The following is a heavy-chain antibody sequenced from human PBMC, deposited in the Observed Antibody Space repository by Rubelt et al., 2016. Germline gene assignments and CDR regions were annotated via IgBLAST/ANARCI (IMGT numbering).Heavy chain of an antibody. J-gene: IGHJ4*02. CDR2: IIPILGIA. Sequence: QVQLVQSGAEVKKPGSSVKVSCKVSGDIFRNYAISWVRQAPGQGLEWMGRIIPILGIANYALKFQGRVTMTSDTSTSTVYMELSSLRSEDTAVYYCARGVSSGWDDYWGQGTLVTVSS. D-gene: IGHD6-19*01. CDR3: ARGVSSGWDDY. V-gene: IGHV1-69*09. CDR1: GDIFRNYA.